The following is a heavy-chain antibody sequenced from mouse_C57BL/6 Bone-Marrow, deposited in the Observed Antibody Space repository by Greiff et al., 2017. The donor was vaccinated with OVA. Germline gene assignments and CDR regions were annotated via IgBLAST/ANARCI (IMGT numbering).Heavy chain of an antibody. J-gene: IGHJ1*03. CDR3: ARRGYYDYHWYFDV. D-gene: IGHD2-4*01. Sequence: EVMLVESGGGLVQPGESLKLSCESNEYEFPSHDMSWVRKTPEKRLELVAAINSDGGSTYYPDTMERRFIISRDNTKKTLYLQMSSLRSEDTALYYCARRGYYDYHWYFDVWGTGTTVTVSS. CDR1: EYEFPSHD. V-gene: IGHV5-2*01. CDR2: INSDGGST.